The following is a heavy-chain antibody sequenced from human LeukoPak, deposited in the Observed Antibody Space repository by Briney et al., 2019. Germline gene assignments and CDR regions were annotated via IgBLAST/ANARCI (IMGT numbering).Heavy chain of an antibody. CDR3: ARGGTPGYSTGWIDH. J-gene: IGHJ4*02. Sequence: PGGSLSLSCAASELTFSSNYMSWVRQAPGKGLEWVSVIYSGGSTYYSDSVKGRFIISRDNSRNTLYLQMNSLRAEDTAMYHCARGGTPGYSTGWIDHWGQGTLVTVSS. D-gene: IGHD6-19*01. CDR2: IYSGGST. V-gene: IGHV3-53*05. CDR1: ELTFSSNY.